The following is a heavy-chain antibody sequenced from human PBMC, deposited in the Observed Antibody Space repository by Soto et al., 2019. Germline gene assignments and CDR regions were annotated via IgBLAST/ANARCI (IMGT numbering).Heavy chain of an antibody. CDR3: ARDFVGSDYHFDC. J-gene: IGHJ4*02. V-gene: IGHV3-33*01. CDR1: GFTFSSYA. D-gene: IGHD4-17*01. Sequence: QVQLVESGGGVVQPGRSLRVSCAASGFTFSSYAMHWVRQAPGKGLEWVAVIWYDGTSKYYADSVKGRFTISRDSSKNTLYLQMNSLRVEDTAVYYCARDFVGSDYHFDCWGQGTPVTVSS. CDR2: IWYDGTSK.